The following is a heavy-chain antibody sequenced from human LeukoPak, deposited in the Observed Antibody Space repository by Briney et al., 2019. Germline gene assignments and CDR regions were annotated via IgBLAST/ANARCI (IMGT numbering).Heavy chain of an antibody. J-gene: IGHJ6*02. D-gene: IGHD3-10*01. CDR1: GYTFTGYY. CDR2: INPDSGGT. CDR3: ARENGLLWFGELSQDYGMDV. Sequence: GASVKVSCKASGYTFTGYYMHWVRQAPGQGLEWMGWINPDSGGTNYAQKFQGWVTMTRDTSISTAYMELSRLRSDDTAVYYCARENGLLWFGELSQDYGMDVWGQGTTVTVSS. V-gene: IGHV1-2*04.